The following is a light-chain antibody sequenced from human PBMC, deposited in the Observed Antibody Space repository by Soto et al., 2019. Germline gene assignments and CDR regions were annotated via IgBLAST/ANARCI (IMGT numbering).Light chain of an antibody. CDR3: QSYDSSLTGWV. Sequence: QSVLTQPPSVSGAPGQRVTISCTGSGSNIGAGYAVHWYQQLPGTAPKLLIYSNTNRPSGVPDRFSGSKSGTSASLDITALRAVDEADYYCQSYDSSLTGWVFGGGTKLTVL. V-gene: IGLV1-40*01. CDR1: GSNIGAGYA. J-gene: IGLJ2*01. CDR2: SNT.